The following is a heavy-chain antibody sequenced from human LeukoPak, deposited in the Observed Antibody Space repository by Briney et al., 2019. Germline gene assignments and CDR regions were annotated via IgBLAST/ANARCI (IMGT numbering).Heavy chain of an antibody. CDR3: AREPASSWLKSTDY. D-gene: IGHD6-13*01. CDR1: GGSISSGDYY. Sequence: SETLSLTCTVSGGSISSGDYYWSWIRQPPGKGLEWIGYIYYSGSTYYNPSLKSRVTISVDTSGNQFSLKLSSVTAADTAVYYCAREPASSWLKSTDYWGQGTLVTVSS. J-gene: IGHJ4*02. V-gene: IGHV4-30-4*01. CDR2: IYYSGST.